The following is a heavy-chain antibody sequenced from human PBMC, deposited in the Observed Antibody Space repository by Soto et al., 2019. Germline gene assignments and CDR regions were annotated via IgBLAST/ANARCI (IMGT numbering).Heavy chain of an antibody. J-gene: IGHJ6*03. CDR1: GFTFSDYY. D-gene: IGHD4-4*01. CDR3: ASLGYDYSNYEVPSYYYYYMDV. Sequence: PGGSLILSCAASGFTFSDYYMSWIRQAPGKGLEWVSYISSSGSTIYYADSVKGRFTISRDNAKNSLYLQMNSLRAEDTAVYYCASLGYDYSNYEVPSYYYYYMDVWGKGTTVTVSS. CDR2: ISSSGSTI. V-gene: IGHV3-11*01.